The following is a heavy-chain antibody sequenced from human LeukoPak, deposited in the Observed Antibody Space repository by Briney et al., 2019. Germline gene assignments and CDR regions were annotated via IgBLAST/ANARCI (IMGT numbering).Heavy chain of an antibody. CDR3: ASLLRFLEWLSKDYGMDV. J-gene: IGHJ6*02. CDR1: GFTFSSYA. V-gene: IGHV3-30-3*01. Sequence: GGSLRLSCAASGFTFSSYAMHWVRQAPGRGLEWVAVISYDGSNKYYADSVKGRFTISRDNSKNTLYLQMNSLRAEDTAVYYCASLLRFLEWLSKDYGMDVWGQGTTVTVSS. D-gene: IGHD3-3*01. CDR2: ISYDGSNK.